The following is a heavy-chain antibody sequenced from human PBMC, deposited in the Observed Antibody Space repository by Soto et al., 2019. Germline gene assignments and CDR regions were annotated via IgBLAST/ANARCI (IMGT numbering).Heavy chain of an antibody. CDR2: ISGSGGNT. J-gene: IGHJ3*02. CDR1: GFTFSSYA. D-gene: IGHD4-17*01. V-gene: IGHV3-23*01. Sequence: GGSLTLSCAAYGFTFSSYAMCWVRQAPGKGLEWVSAISGSGGNTYYADSVKGRFTITRDNSKNTLYLQMNSLRAEDTAVYYCAKGRLRAYDAFDIWGQGTMGTVSS. CDR3: AKGRLRAYDAFDI.